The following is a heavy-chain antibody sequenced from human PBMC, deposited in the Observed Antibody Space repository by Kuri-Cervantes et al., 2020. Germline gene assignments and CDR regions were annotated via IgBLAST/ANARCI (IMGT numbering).Heavy chain of an antibody. J-gene: IGHJ6*03. CDR1: GFTFSSYD. CDR3: AKSPYYYYHYMDV. V-gene: IGHV3-13*01. Sequence: GESLKISCAASGFTFSSYDMHWVRQATGKGLEWVSAIGTAGDTYYPGSVKGRFTISRDNSKNTLYLQMNSLRAEDTAVFYCAKSPYYYYHYMDVWGKGTTVTVSS. CDR2: IGTAGDT.